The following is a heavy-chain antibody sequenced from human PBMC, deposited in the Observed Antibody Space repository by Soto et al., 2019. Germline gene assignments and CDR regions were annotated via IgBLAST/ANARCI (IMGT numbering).Heavy chain of an antibody. Sequence: QVKLQESGPGLVKPSETLSLTCTVSGGSISSYYWSWIRQPPGKGLEWIWYIYYSGSTNYNPSLNSRVTISVDSSKNQFSLYLSSVTAADTTVYYCARDDSSGYRLGYWGQGTLVTVSS. J-gene: IGHJ4*02. CDR3: ARDDSSGYRLGY. CDR2: IYYSGST. CDR1: GGSISSYY. D-gene: IGHD3-22*01. V-gene: IGHV4-59*01.